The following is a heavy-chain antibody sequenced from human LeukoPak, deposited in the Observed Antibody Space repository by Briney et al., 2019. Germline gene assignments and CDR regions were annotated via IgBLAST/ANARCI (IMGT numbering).Heavy chain of an antibody. V-gene: IGHV1-69*01. CDR1: GGTFSSYA. CDR3: ARAGRGYSSLFDY. D-gene: IGHD6-13*01. J-gene: IGHJ4*02. Sequence: SVKVSCKASGGTFSSYAISWVRQAPGHGLEWMGGIIPIFGTANYAQKFQGRVTITADESTSTAYMELSSLRSEDTAVYYCARAGRGYSSLFDYWGQGTLVTVSS. CDR2: IIPIFGTA.